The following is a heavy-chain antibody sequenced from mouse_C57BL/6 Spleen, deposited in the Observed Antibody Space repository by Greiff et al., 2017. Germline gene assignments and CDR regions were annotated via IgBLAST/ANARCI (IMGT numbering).Heavy chain of an antibody. CDR2: IDPENGDT. D-gene: IGHD1-1*01. CDR3: TTDYGIPY. CDR1: GFNIKDDY. J-gene: IGHJ3*01. Sequence: VQLKQSGAELVRPGASVKLSCTASGFNIKDDYMHWVKQRPEQGLEWIGWIDPENGDTEYASKFQGKATITADTSSNTAYLQLSSLTSEDTAVYYCTTDYGIPYWGQGTLVTVSA. V-gene: IGHV14-4*01.